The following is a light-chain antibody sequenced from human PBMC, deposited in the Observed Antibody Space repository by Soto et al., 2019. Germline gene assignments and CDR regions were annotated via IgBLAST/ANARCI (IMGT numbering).Light chain of an antibody. CDR3: QQRSNWPPEIT. Sequence: EIVLAPSPATLSLSPLERASLSFRASQSVSISLAWYQQKPGQAPRLLIYDASNRATGVPARFSGSGSGTDFTLTVSRLEPEDFALYYCQQRSNWPPEITFGQGTRLEI. CDR1: QSVSIS. V-gene: IGKV3-11*01. J-gene: IGKJ5*01. CDR2: DAS.